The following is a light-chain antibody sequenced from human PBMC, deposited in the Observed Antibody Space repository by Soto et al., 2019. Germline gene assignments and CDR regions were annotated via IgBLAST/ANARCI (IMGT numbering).Light chain of an antibody. J-gene: IGLJ1*01. Sequence: QSALTQPDSVSGSPGQSITISCTGTSSDVGGHDYVSWYQQHPGKAPKLIIYEVRNRPSGVSNRFSGSKSGNTASLTISGLQAEDEADYYCSSYSSTTLVFGTGTKLTVL. CDR3: SSYSSTTLV. CDR2: EVR. CDR1: SSDVGGHDY. V-gene: IGLV2-14*01.